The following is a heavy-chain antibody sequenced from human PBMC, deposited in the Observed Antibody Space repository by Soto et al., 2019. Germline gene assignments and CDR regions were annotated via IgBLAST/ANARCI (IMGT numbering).Heavy chain of an antibody. D-gene: IGHD2-15*01. CDR3: AREGLDCSGGSCYSGYFKH. CDR1: GGTFSSYA. Sequence: SVKVSCKASGGTFSSYAISWVRQAPGQGLEWMGGIIPIFGTANYAQKFQGRVTITADESTSTAYMELSSLRSEDTAVYYCAREGLDCSGGSCYSGYFKHWGQGTLVTVSS. CDR2: IIPIFGTA. V-gene: IGHV1-69*13. J-gene: IGHJ1*01.